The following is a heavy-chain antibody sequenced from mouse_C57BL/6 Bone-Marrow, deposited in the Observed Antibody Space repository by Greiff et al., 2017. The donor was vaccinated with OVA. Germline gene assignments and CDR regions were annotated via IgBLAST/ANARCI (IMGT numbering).Heavy chain of an antibody. CDR3: VSELDPYYFDY. CDR2: INPNNGGT. V-gene: IGHV1-26*01. CDR1: GYTFTDYY. Sequence: EVQLQQSGPELVKPGASVKISCKASGYTFTDYYMNWVKQSRGKSLEWIGDINPNNGGTSYNQKFKGKATLTVDKSSSTAYMELRSLTSEDSAVYYCVSELDPYYFDYWGQGTTLTVSS. D-gene: IGHD4-1*01. J-gene: IGHJ2*01.